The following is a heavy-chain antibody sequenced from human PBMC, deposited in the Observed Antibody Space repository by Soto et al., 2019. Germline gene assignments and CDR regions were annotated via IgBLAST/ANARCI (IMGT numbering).Heavy chain of an antibody. CDR3: ARHTSGWHYYDY. CDR2: ISGSSRYT. V-gene: IGHV3-11*06. D-gene: IGHD6-19*01. Sequence: KTGGSLRLSCAASGFNFSDHYMNWIRQAPGKGLEWVSYISGSSRYTNFADSVKGRFTISRDNAKNSLYLQMNSLRAEDTAVYYRARHTSGWHYYDYWGQGTPVTVSS. J-gene: IGHJ4*02. CDR1: GFNFSDHY.